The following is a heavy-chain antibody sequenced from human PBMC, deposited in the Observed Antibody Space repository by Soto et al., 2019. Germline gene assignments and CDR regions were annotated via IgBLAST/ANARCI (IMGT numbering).Heavy chain of an antibody. CDR2: ISAYNGNT. D-gene: IGHD2-15*01. CDR3: ARDCSGGSCYYAGGY. CDR1: GYTFTSYG. Sequence: ASVKVSCKASGYTFTSYGISWVRQAPGQGLEWMGWISAYNGNTNYAQKLQGRVTMTTDTSTSTAYMELRSLRSDDTAVYYCARDCSGGSCYYAGGYCGQGTLVTVSS. J-gene: IGHJ4*02. V-gene: IGHV1-18*04.